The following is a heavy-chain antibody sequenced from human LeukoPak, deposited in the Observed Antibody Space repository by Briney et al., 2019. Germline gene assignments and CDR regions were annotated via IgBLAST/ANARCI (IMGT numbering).Heavy chain of an antibody. CDR2: IYYSGST. J-gene: IGHJ6*03. V-gene: IGHV4-39*01. D-gene: IGHD6-25*01. CDR3: ARGRHMDV. Sequence: SETLSLTCTVSGGSISSSSYYWGWIRQPPGKGLEWIGSIYYSGSTYYNPSLKSRVTISVDTSKNQFSLKLSSVTAADTAVYYCARGRHMDVWGKGTTVTISS. CDR1: GGSISSSSYY.